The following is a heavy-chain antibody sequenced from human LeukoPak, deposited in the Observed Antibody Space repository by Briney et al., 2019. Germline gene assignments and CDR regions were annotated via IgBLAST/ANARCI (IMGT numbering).Heavy chain of an antibody. D-gene: IGHD2/OR15-2a*01. CDR1: GFTFSNAW. Sequence: KSGGSLRLSCAASGFTFSNAWMSWVRQAPGKGLEWVGRIKSKTDGVTTDHAAPVKGRFTISGDDSKNTLYLQMNSLKTEDTAVYYCTTTLRLRSPWGQGTMVTVSS. J-gene: IGHJ3*01. CDR3: TTTLRLRSP. CDR2: IKSKTDGVTT. V-gene: IGHV3-15*01.